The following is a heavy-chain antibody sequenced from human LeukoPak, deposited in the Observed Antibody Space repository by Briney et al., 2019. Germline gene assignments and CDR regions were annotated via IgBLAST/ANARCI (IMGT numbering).Heavy chain of an antibody. V-gene: IGHV4-34*01. Sequence: SETLSLTCAVYGGSFSGYYWSWLRRPPGKGLEWIGEINHSGSTNYNPSLKSRVTISVDTSKNQFSLKLSSVTAADTAVYYCAREYCSSTSCYGWFDPWGQGTLVTVSS. J-gene: IGHJ5*02. CDR2: INHSGST. CDR1: GGSFSGYY. D-gene: IGHD2-2*01. CDR3: AREYCSSTSCYGWFDP.